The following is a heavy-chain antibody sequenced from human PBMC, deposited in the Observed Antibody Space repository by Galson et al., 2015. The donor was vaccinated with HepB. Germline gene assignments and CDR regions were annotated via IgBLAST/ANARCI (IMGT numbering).Heavy chain of an antibody. D-gene: IGHD3-3*01. V-gene: IGHV3-30*18. CDR3: AKERGWGTIFGVVKSSERYYFDY. Sequence: SLRLSCAASGFTFSSCGMHWVRQAPGKGLEWLAVISYDGSNKYYADSVKGRFTISRDNSKNTLYLQMNSLRAEDTAVYYCAKERGWGTIFGVVKSSERYYFDYWGQGTLVTVSS. J-gene: IGHJ4*02. CDR1: GFTFSSCG. CDR2: ISYDGSNK.